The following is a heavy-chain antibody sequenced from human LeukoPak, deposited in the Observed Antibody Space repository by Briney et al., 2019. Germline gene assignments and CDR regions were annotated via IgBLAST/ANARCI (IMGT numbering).Heavy chain of an antibody. CDR3: STNVWFDA. Sequence: GGSLRLSCAASGFTISNAWMNWVRQAPGKGLEWAGRIESKADGGTTDYAAPVKGRFTISRDDSKNTLYLQINSLKTEDTALYYCSTNVWFDAWGQGTLVTVSS. CDR1: GFTISNAW. CDR2: IESKADGGTT. V-gene: IGHV3-15*04. J-gene: IGHJ5*02.